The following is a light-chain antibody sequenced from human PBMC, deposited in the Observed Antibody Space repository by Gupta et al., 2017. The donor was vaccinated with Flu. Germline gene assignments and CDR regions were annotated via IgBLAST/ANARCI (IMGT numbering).Light chain of an antibody. CDR2: SNN. CDR1: SSNIGSNT. CDR3: PAWDDSLNGYV. Sequence: QSVLTQPPSASGTPGQRVTISCPGSSSNIGSNTVNWYQQLPGTAPKLLIYSNNQRPSGVPDRFSGSKSGTSASLAISGLQSEDEADYYCPAWDDSLNGYVFGTGTKVTVL. J-gene: IGLJ1*01. V-gene: IGLV1-44*01.